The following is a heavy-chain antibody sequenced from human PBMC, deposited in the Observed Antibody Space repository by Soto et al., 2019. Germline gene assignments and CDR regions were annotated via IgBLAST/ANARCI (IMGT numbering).Heavy chain of an antibody. D-gene: IGHD3-16*01. J-gene: IGHJ6*02. CDR3: ARNPRRGYYYGMDV. Sequence: SVRVSCKASGGTFSSYAISWVRQAPGQGLEWMGGIIPIFGTANYAQKFQGRVTITADESTSTAYMELSSLRSEDTAVYYCARNPRRGYYYGMDVWGQGTTVTVSS. V-gene: IGHV1-69*13. CDR1: GGTFSSYA. CDR2: IIPIFGTA.